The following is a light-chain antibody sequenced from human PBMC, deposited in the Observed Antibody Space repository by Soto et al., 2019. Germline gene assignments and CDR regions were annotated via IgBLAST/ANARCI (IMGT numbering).Light chain of an antibody. J-gene: IGKJ4*01. V-gene: IGKV3-11*01. CDR3: QQRSDWLT. Sequence: EIVLTQSPGTLSLSPGERATLSCRASQSIGSFLAWYQQKPGQAPRLLIYDASDRATGIPDRFSGSGSGTDFTLTISSLEPEDFAVYYCQQRSDWLTFGGGTKVEIK. CDR1: QSIGSF. CDR2: DAS.